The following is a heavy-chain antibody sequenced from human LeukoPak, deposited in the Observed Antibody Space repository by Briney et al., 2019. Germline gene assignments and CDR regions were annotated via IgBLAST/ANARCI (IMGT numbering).Heavy chain of an antibody. V-gene: IGHV3-74*01. D-gene: IGHD6-13*01. CDR3: ASASSHRMAAGGDY. Sequence: GGSLRLSCAASGFTFSNYWIHWVRQAPGKGLVWVSRINTDGSSRHYADSVKGRFTISRDNAKNTVYLQMDSLRAEDTAVYYCASASSHRMAAGGDYWGVGTLVTVSS. J-gene: IGHJ4*02. CDR2: INTDGSSR. CDR1: GFTFSNYW.